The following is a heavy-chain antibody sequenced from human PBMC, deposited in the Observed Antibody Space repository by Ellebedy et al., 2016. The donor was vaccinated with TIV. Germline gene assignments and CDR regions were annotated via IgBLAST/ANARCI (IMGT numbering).Heavy chain of an antibody. D-gene: IGHD2-15*01. CDR3: ARGSPYCSGGSCYDY. J-gene: IGHJ4*02. CDR1: GGTFSSYA. Sequence: SVKVSXKASGGTFSSYAISWVRQAPGQGLEWMGGIIPIFGTANYAQKFQGRVTITADESTSTAYMELSSLRSEDTAVYYCARGSPYCSGGSCYDYWGQGTLVTVSS. CDR2: IIPIFGTA. V-gene: IGHV1-69*13.